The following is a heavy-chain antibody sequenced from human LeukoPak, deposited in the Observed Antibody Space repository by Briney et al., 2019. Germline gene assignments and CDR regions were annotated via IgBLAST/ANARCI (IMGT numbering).Heavy chain of an antibody. J-gene: IGHJ4*02. CDR2: IKQDGSEK. CDR3: ARGEQHDFYGY. D-gene: IGHD2/OR15-2a*01. V-gene: IGHV3-7*01. CDR1: GFTFSSYA. Sequence: GGSLRLSCAASGFTFSSYAMHWVRQAPGKGLEWVANIKQDGSEKYYVDSVKGRFTISRDNAKNSLYLQMNSLRAEDTAVYYCARGEQHDFYGYWGQGTLVTVSS.